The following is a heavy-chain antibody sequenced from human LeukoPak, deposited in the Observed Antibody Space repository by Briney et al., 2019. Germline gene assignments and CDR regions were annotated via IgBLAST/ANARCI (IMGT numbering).Heavy chain of an antibody. CDR3: ARGHSGTSDRLDP. J-gene: IGHJ5*02. D-gene: IGHD1-26*01. V-gene: IGHV3-72*01. Sequence: PGRSLRLSCAASGFTFSDHYMDWVRQAPGKGLEWVGRIRNRVDSYTTEYAASVKGRFSISRDDSKNSLYLQMNSLKIEDTAVYFCARGHSGTSDRLDPWGQGTLVTVSS. CDR2: IRNRVDSYTT. CDR1: GFTFSDHY.